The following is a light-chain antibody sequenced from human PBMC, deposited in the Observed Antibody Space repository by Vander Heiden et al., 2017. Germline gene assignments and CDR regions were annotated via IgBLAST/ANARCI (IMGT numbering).Light chain of an antibody. V-gene: IGLV1-44*01. Sequence: QSVLTQPPSASATPGQRVTISCSASCSNIGSNTVNWYRQLPGTAPELLIYSYKRRPSGVPDRFSGSKSGTSASLAISGLQSEDEAGYYCAAWDDSLNGPVFGGGTKLTVL. CDR2: SYK. CDR1: CSNIGSNT. CDR3: AAWDDSLNGPV. J-gene: IGLJ3*02.